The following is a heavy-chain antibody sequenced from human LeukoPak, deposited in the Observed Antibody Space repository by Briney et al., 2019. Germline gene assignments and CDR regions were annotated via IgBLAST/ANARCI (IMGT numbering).Heavy chain of an antibody. D-gene: IGHD1-26*01. CDR1: GGSISSYY. Sequence: SETLSLTCTVSGGSISSYYWSWRRQPAGKGLEWVGRIYTSGSTNYNPSLKSRVTMSVDTSKNQFSLKLSSVTAADTAVYYCARDMDSGSSYYYYYYMDVWGKGTTVTVSS. CDR2: IYTSGST. CDR3: ARDMDSGSSYYYYYYMDV. V-gene: IGHV4-4*07. J-gene: IGHJ6*03.